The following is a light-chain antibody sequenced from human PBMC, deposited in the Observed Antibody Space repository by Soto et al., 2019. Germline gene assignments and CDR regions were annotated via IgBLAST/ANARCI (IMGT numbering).Light chain of an antibody. V-gene: IGKV3-11*01. Sequence: SPATLSLSPGERATLSCRASQSVSSSLAWYQQKHGQAPRLLISDTSNRATGIPARFSGSGSGTDFTLTISSLEPEDFAVYYCQQRSDWRITFGQGTRLEI. CDR1: QSVSSS. CDR3: QQRSDWRIT. CDR2: DTS. J-gene: IGKJ5*01.